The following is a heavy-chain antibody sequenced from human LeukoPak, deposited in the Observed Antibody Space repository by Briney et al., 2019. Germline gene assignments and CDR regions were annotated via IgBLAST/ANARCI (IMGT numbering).Heavy chain of an antibody. V-gene: IGHV3-48*02. CDR2: ISSSSSTI. J-gene: IGHJ4*02. CDR3: ARDLRNIGYCTGGVCSGSFDY. D-gene: IGHD2-8*02. Sequence: GGSLRLSCAASGFTFSIYSMNWVRQAPGKGLERVSYISSSSSTIYYADSEKGRFTISRDNAKNSLYLQMNSLRDEDTAVYYCARDLRNIGYCTGGVCSGSFDYWGQGTLVTVSS. CDR1: GFTFSIYS.